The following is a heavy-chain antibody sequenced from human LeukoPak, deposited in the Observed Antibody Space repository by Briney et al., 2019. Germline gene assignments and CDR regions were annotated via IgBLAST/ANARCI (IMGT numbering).Heavy chain of an antibody. J-gene: IGHJ4*02. CDR3: AKVHPSYSGSYYPYYFDY. CDR1: GFTFSGSA. D-gene: IGHD1-26*01. Sequence: SGGSLRLSCAASGFTFSGSAIHWVRQASGKGLEWVGRIRSKANSYATTYAASVKGRFTISRDDSKNTAYLQLNSLKTEDTAVYYCAKVHPSYSGSYYPYYFDYWGQGTLVTVSS. V-gene: IGHV3-73*01. CDR2: IRSKANSYAT.